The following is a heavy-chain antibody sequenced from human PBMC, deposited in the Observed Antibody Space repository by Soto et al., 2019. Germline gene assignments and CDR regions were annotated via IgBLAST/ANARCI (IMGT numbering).Heavy chain of an antibody. J-gene: IGHJ5*02. D-gene: IGHD1-26*01. CDR1: GGSISSYY. CDR3: ARESGSGSYYAGWFDP. V-gene: IGHV4-59*01. CDR2: IYYSGST. Sequence: QVQLQESGPGLVKPSETLSLTCTVSGGSISSYYWSWIRQPPGKGLEWIGYIYYSGSTNYNPSLKSRVTISVDTSKNHFSLKLSSVTAADTAVYYCARESGSGSYYAGWFDPWGQGTLVTVSS.